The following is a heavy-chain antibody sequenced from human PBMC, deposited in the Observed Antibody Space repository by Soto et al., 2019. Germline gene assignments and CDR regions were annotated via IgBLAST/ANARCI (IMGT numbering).Heavy chain of an antibody. J-gene: IGHJ6*02. CDR3: ARDGRTQLWVEGLSAIDV. V-gene: IGHV1-18*01. CDR1: GYTFTSYG. D-gene: IGHD5-18*01. Sequence: QVQVVQSGPEVKKPGASVMVSCKASGYTFTSYGISWVRQAPGQGLEWMGWISGDNGQTTYGQKFRGRVTITTDTSTSTAYMELRSLRSDDTGVYYCARDGRTQLWVEGLSAIDVWAKGPRSPSR. CDR2: ISGDNGQT.